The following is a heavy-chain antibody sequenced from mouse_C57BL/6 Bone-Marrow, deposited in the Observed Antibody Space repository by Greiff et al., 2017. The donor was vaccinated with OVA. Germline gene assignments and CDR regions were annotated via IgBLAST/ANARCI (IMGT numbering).Heavy chain of an antibody. D-gene: IGHD1-1*01. CDR3: ARPLYINPFAY. Sequence: DVMLVESGGGLVKPGGSLKLSCAASGFTFSDYGMHWVRQAPEKGLEWVAYISSGSSTIYYADTVKGRFTISRDNAKNTLFLQMTSLRSEDTAMYYCARPLYINPFAYWGKGTLVTVSA. CDR1: GFTFSDYG. J-gene: IGHJ3*01. CDR2: ISSGSSTI. V-gene: IGHV5-17*01.